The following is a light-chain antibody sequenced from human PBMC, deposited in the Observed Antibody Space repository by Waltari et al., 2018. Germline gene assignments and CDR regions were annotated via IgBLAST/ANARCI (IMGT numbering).Light chain of an antibody. CDR3: AAWDDSLSGPRV. Sequence: QSVLTQPPSASGTPGQRVPISCSGSSSNIGSNYVYWYQQLPGTAPKLLIYRTNQRPSGVPDRFSGSKSGTSASLAISGLRSDDEADYYCAAWDDSLSGPRVFGGGTKLTVL. V-gene: IGLV1-47*01. CDR2: RTN. J-gene: IGLJ3*02. CDR1: SSNIGSNY.